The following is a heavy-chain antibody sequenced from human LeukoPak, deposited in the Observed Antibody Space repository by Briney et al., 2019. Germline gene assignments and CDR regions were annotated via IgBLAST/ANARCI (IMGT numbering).Heavy chain of an antibody. CDR3: AAPPVWSGYYIPYYMDV. CDR2: INWNGGST. D-gene: IGHD3-3*01. V-gene: IGHV3-20*04. J-gene: IGHJ6*03. CDR1: GFTFDDYG. Sequence: GGSLRLSCAASGFTFDDYGMSWVRQAPGKGLEWVSGINWNGGSTGYADSVKGRFTISRDNAKNSLYLQMNSLRAEDTAVYYCAAPPVWSGYYIPYYMDVWGKGTTVTVSS.